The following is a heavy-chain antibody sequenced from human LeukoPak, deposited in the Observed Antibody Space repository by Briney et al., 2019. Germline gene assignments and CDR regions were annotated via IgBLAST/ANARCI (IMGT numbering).Heavy chain of an antibody. CDR3: ASGPFRYCSGGSCNEENWFDP. J-gene: IGHJ5*02. Sequence: SETLSLTCTVSGGSISSSSYYWGWIRQPPGKGLEWIGSIYYSGSTYYNPSLKSRVTISVDTSKNQFSLKLSSVTAADTAVYYCASGPFRYCSGGSCNEENWFDPWGQGTLVTVSS. V-gene: IGHV4-39*07. D-gene: IGHD2-15*01. CDR1: GGSISSSSYY. CDR2: IYYSGST.